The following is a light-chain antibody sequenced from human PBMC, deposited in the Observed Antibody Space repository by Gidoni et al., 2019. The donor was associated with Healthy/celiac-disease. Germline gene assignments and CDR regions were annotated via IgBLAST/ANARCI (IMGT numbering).Light chain of an antibody. Sequence: VLTQSLGTLSSAPGERATLSCSASQSVSNSYLSWYQQKPGQAPSLLIYGASSRATGIPDRFIGSGAGTDFTLTISRLEPEDFTVYYYQQYGSSPPITFGQXTRLEIK. CDR3: QQYGSSPPIT. V-gene: IGKV3-20*01. CDR2: GAS. CDR1: QSVSNSY. J-gene: IGKJ5*01.